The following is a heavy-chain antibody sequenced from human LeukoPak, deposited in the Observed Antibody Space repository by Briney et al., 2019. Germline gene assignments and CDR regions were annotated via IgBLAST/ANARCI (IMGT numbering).Heavy chain of an antibody. Sequence: GRSLRLSCAASGFTFSSYGMHWVRQAPGKGQEWVSTISGGGGSTYYADSVKGRFTISRDNSKNTLYLQVNSLRAEDTAVYYCAKGGKWDVTPFDYWGQGTLVTVSS. J-gene: IGHJ4*02. D-gene: IGHD1-26*01. CDR1: GFTFSSYG. CDR2: ISGGGGST. V-gene: IGHV3-23*01. CDR3: AKGGKWDVTPFDY.